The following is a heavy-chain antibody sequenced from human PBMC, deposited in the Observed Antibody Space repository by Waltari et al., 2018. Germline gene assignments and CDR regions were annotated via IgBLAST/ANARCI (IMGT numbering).Heavy chain of an antibody. CDR1: GYTFTAYY. Sequence: QVQLMQSGAEVKKPGASVKVSCKASGYTFTAYYIHWVRQAPGQGLEWMGWINPNSGDTNFAQKFQGSVTVTRDTSISTAYMELTRLTSDDTAVFYCARGGGSNWVGYFDLWGRGTLVTVSS. CDR2: INPNSGDT. J-gene: IGHJ2*01. V-gene: IGHV1-2*02. D-gene: IGHD6-13*01. CDR3: ARGGGSNWVGYFDL.